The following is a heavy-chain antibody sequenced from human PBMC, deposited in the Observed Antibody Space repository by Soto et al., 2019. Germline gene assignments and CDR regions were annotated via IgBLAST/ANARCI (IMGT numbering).Heavy chain of an antibody. D-gene: IGHD2-2*01. CDR2: ISGSGGST. CDR3: AKHQDIVVVPAARVYFQH. CDR1: GFTVGSYA. V-gene: IGHV3-23*01. J-gene: IGHJ1*01. Sequence: PGGSPRISCAACGFTVGSYAMSWVRQAPGKGLEWVSAISGSGGSTYYADSVKGRFTISRDNSKNTLYLQMNSLRAEDTAVYYCAKHQDIVVVPAARVYFQHWGQGTLVTVSS.